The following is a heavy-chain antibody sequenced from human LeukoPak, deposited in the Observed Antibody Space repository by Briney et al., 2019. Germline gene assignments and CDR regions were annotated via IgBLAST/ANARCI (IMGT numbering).Heavy chain of an antibody. Sequence: PGGSLRLSCAASGFTFSSYAMSWVRQAPGKGLEWVSAISGSGGSTYYADSVKGRFTISRDNSKNTLYLQMNSLRAEDTAVYYCAKDRGAVAGGGNNWFDPWGQGTLVTVSS. CDR2: ISGSGGST. V-gene: IGHV3-23*01. J-gene: IGHJ5*02. D-gene: IGHD6-19*01. CDR3: AKDRGAVAGGGNNWFDP. CDR1: GFTFSSYA.